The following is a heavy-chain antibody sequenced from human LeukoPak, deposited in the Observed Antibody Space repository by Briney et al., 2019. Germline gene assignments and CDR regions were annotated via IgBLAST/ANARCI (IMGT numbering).Heavy chain of an antibody. V-gene: IGHV3-23*01. J-gene: IGHJ4*02. D-gene: IGHD3-10*02. CDR2: ISGGGETT. CDR3: ARDYAYYVGYFFFDY. CDR1: GFTFNNYA. Sequence: GGSLRLSCAASGFTFNNYAMNWVRQAPGKGLERVSSISGGGETTYYADSAKGRFTISRDNSQNTLYLQMNSLRAEDTAVYYCARDYAYYVGYFFFDYWGQGTLVTVSS.